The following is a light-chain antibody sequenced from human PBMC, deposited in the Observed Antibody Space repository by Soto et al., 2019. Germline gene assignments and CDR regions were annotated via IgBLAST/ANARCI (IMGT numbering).Light chain of an antibody. CDR3: QQYGSSPSRT. CDR1: HSVSSSY. CDR2: GAS. V-gene: IGKV3-20*01. Sequence: EIVLTQSPGTLSLSPGERATLSCRASHSVSSSYLAWYQQKPGQAPRLLIYGASSRATGIPDRFSGSGSGTDFTLSISRLEPEDFAVYYCQQYGSSPSRTFGQGTKLEIK. J-gene: IGKJ2*01.